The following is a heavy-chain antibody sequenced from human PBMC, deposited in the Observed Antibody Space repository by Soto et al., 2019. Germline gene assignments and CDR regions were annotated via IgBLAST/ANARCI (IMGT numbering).Heavy chain of an antibody. CDR3: ARGWHDSSGIRFDY. CDR2: IYYSGST. V-gene: IGHV4-31*03. J-gene: IGHJ4*02. Sequence: PSETLSLTCTVSGGSISSGGYYWSWIRQHPGKGLEWIGYIYYSGSTYYNPSLKSRVTISVDTSKNQFPLKLSSVTAADTAVYYCARGWHDSSGIRFDYWGQGTLVTVSS. D-gene: IGHD3-22*01. CDR1: GGSISSGGYY.